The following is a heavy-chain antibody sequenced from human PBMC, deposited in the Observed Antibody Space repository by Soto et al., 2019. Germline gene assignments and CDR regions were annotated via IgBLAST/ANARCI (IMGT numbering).Heavy chain of an antibody. V-gene: IGHV3-53*01. Sequence: PGGSLRLSCRASGFAFGDYAMSWVRQAPGKGLEWVSTMYSGGNSYYVDSVKGRFTISRDISKNALYLQMNSLRAEDTAMYYCTRGDLWGQGTLVTVSS. CDR2: MYSGGNS. CDR3: TRGDL. CDR1: GFAFGDYA. J-gene: IGHJ5*02.